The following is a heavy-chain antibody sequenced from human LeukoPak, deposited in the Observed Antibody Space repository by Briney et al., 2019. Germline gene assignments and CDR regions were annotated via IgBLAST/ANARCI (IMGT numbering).Heavy chain of an antibody. CDR1: GFTFSNAW. Sequence: PGGSLRLSCAASGFTFSNAWMSWVRQAPGKGLEWVGRIKSKTDGGTTDYAAPVKGRFTISRDDSKNTLYLQMNSLKTEDTAVYYCTTEYYYGSGDDYWGQGTLVTVSS. CDR2: IKSKTDGGTT. V-gene: IGHV3-15*01. CDR3: TTEYYYGSGDDY. J-gene: IGHJ4*02. D-gene: IGHD3-10*01.